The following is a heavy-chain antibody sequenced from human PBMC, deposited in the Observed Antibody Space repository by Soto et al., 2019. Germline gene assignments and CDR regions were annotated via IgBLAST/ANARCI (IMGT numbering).Heavy chain of an antibody. CDR2: IYYSGST. V-gene: IGHV4-30-4*01. CDR3: AREGGFCSGGSCYGNNWFDP. J-gene: IGHJ5*02. CDR1: GGSINSGDYY. D-gene: IGHD2-15*01. Sequence: SETLSLTCTVSGGSINSGDYYWSWIRQPPGKGLEWIGYIYYSGSTYYNPSLKSRVTISVDTSKNQFSLKLSSVTAADTAVYYCAREGGFCSGGSCYGNNWFDPWGQGTLVTVSS.